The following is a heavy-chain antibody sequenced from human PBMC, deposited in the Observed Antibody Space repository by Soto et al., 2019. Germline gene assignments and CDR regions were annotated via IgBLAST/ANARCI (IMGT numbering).Heavy chain of an antibody. CDR2: ISSNGGST. CDR3: ARGSAYGDFDY. CDR1: GLTFSSYA. J-gene: IGHJ4*02. D-gene: IGHD4-17*01. V-gene: IGHV3-64*01. Sequence: GGSLRLSCAASGLTFSSYAMHWVRQAPGKGLEYDSAISSNGGSTYYANSVKGRFTISRDNSKNTLYLQMGSLRAEDMAVYYCARGSAYGDFDYWGQGTLVTVSS.